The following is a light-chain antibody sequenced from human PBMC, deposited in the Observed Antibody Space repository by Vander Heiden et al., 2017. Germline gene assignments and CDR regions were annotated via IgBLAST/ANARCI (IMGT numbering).Light chain of an antibody. CDR3: QQDESSPST. Sequence: EIVLTQSPGTLSLSPGERATLSCRASQYVSSSHLAWYQQKPGQAPRLLIYGASSRATGIPDRFSGSGSGTDFTLTISRLEPEDFAVYYCQQDESSPSTFGQGTKLEI. J-gene: IGKJ2*02. CDR1: QYVSSSH. V-gene: IGKV3-20*01. CDR2: GAS.